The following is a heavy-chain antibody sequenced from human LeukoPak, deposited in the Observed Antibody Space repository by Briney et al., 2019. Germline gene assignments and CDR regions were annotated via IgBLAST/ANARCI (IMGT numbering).Heavy chain of an antibody. J-gene: IGHJ5*02. CDR2: INPSGGST. CDR1: GYTFTSYY. Sequence: GASVKVSCKASGYTFTSYYMHWVRQAPGQGLEWMGIINPSGGSTSYAQKFQGRVNMTRDTSTSTVYMELSSLRSEDTAVYYCARGVRGVRSGNWFDPWGQGTLVTVSS. CDR3: ARGVRGVRSGNWFDP. V-gene: IGHV1-46*01. D-gene: IGHD2-8*01.